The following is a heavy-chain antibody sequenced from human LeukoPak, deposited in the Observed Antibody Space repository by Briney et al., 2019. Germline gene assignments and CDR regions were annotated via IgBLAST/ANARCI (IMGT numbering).Heavy chain of an antibody. Sequence: PGGSLRLSCAASGFTFSNVWMSWVRQAPGKGLEWVGRIKSKTDGGTTDYAAPVKGRFTISRDDSKNTLYLQMNSLKTEDTAVYYCTTFGYYDSSGNYYYYMDVWGKGTTVTISS. D-gene: IGHD3-22*01. CDR3: TTFGYYDSSGNYYYYMDV. J-gene: IGHJ6*03. CDR1: GFTFSNVW. V-gene: IGHV3-15*01. CDR2: IKSKTDGGTT.